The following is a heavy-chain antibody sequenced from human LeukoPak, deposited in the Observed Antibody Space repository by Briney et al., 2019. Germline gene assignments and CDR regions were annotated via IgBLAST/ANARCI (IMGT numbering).Heavy chain of an antibody. V-gene: IGHV5-51*01. D-gene: IGHD5-18*01. J-gene: IGHJ4*02. CDR3: ARHLSGYSYDY. CDR1: GFTFSSYW. Sequence: GESLKISRKGPGFTFSSYWIAWVRQMPGKGLEWMGIIYPGDSDTRYSPSFQGQVTLSADKSISTAYLQWSSLKASDTAMYFCARHLSGYSYDYWGQGTLVTVSS. CDR2: IYPGDSDT.